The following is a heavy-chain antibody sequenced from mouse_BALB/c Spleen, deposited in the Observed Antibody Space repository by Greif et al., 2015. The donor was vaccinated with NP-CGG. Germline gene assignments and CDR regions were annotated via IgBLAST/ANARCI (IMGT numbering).Heavy chain of an antibody. D-gene: IGHD2-3*01. J-gene: IGHJ4*01. CDR3: AIYDGYYYYAMDY. CDR1: GYTFTSYW. CDR2: INPSNGRT. Sequence: VQLQQSGAELVKPGASVKLSCKASGYTFTSYWMHWVKQGPGQGLEWIGEINPSNGRTNYNEKFKSKATLTVDKSSSTAYMQLSSLTSEDSAVYYCAIYDGYYYYAMDYWGQGTSVTVSS. V-gene: IGHV1S81*02.